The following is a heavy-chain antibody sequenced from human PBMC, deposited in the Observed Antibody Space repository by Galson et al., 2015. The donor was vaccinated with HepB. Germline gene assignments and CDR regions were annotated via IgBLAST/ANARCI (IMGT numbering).Heavy chain of an antibody. Sequence: SLRLSCAASGFTLSSYGMHWVRQAPGKGLEWVAFIRYDGSNKYYADSVKGRFTISRDNSKNTLYLQMNSLRAEDTAVYYCAKATTVTTSGWFDPWGQGTLVTVSS. V-gene: IGHV3-30*02. J-gene: IGHJ5*02. D-gene: IGHD4-17*01. CDR3: AKATTVTTSGWFDP. CDR1: GFTLSSYG. CDR2: IRYDGSNK.